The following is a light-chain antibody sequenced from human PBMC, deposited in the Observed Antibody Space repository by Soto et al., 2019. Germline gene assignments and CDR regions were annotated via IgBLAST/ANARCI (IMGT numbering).Light chain of an antibody. CDR2: EVS. Sequence: QSALTQPASVSGSPGQSITISCTGTSSDVGSYKFVSWYQQHPGKAPNLMIYEVSKRPSGVSNRFSGSKSGNTASLTISGLQDGDEADYYCCSYAGSDTWVFGGGTKLTVL. V-gene: IGLV2-23*02. CDR3: CSYAGSDTWV. J-gene: IGLJ3*02. CDR1: SSDVGSYKF.